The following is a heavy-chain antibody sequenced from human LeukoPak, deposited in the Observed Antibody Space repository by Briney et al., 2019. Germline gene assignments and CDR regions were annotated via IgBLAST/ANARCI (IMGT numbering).Heavy chain of an antibody. J-gene: IGHJ4*02. CDR3: ATGIAVAGPHFDY. CDR2: IYYSGST. D-gene: IGHD6-19*01. CDR1: GGSISSYY. V-gene: IGHV4-59*08. Sequence: SETLSLTCTVSGGSISSYYWSWIRQPPGKGLEWIGYIYYSGSTNYNPSLKSRVTISVDTSKNQFSLKLSSVTAADTAVYYCATGIAVAGPHFDYWGQGTLVTVSS.